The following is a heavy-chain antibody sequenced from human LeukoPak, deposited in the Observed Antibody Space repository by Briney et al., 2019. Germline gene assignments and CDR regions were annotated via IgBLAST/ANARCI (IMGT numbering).Heavy chain of an antibody. Sequence: GSSVKVSCKASGGTFSSYAISWVRQAPGQGLEWMGGIIPIFGTANYAQKFQGRVTITADESTSTAYMELSSLRSEDTAVYYCATSLVYGDNAFDIWGQGTMVTVSS. CDR2: IIPIFGTA. V-gene: IGHV1-69*01. D-gene: IGHD4-17*01. J-gene: IGHJ3*02. CDR1: GGTFSSYA. CDR3: ATSLVYGDNAFDI.